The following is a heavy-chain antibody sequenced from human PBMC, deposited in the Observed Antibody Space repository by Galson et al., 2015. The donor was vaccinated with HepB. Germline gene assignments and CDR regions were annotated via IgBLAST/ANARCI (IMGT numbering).Heavy chain of an antibody. J-gene: IGHJ3*02. CDR2: IYYSGST. CDR3: ARDLPLRTGAFDI. CDR1: GGSISSGDYY. Sequence: TLSLTCTVSGGSISSGDYYWSWIRQPPGKGLEWIGYIYYSGSTYYNPSLKSRVTISVDTSKNQFSLKLSSVTAADTAVYYCARDLPLRTGAFDIWGQGTMVTVSS. V-gene: IGHV4-30-4*01. D-gene: IGHD4-17*01.